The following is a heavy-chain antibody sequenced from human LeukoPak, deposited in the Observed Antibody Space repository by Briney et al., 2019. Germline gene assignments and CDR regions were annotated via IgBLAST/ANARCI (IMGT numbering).Heavy chain of an antibody. CDR3: AREGREWLSVGIDY. V-gene: IGHV3-30-3*01. CDR1: GFTFSSYA. Sequence: PGGSLRLSCAASGFTFSSYAMYWVRQAPGKGLEWVALMSYDGSNKYYADSVKGRFTISRDNSKNTPYLQMNSLRAEDTAVYHCAREGREWLSVGIDYWGRGTLVTVSS. J-gene: IGHJ4*02. CDR2: MSYDGSNK. D-gene: IGHD6-19*01.